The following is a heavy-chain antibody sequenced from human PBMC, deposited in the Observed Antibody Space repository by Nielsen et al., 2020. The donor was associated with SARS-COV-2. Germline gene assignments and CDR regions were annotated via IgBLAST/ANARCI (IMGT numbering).Heavy chain of an antibody. Sequence: SETLSLTCTVSGGSISSYYWSWIRQPPGKGLEWIGYIYYSGSTNYNPSLKSRVTISVDTSKNQFSLKLSSVTAADTAVYYCARHDYYGSGTYYYCDMDVWGQGTTVTVSS. V-gene: IGHV4-59*08. CDR1: GGSISSYY. CDR3: ARHDYYGSGTYYYCDMDV. J-gene: IGHJ6*02. D-gene: IGHD3-10*01. CDR2: IYYSGST.